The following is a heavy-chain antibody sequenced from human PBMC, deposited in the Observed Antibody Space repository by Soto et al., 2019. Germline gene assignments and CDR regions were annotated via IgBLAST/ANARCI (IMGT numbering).Heavy chain of an antibody. Sequence: QVQLVESGGGVVQSGRSLRLSCVASGFTFSSYGMYWVRQAPGKGLEWVAVISSDGSNEYYADSVKGRFIISRDNSKNTLYLQMNSLRAEDTAVYYCAKDPIAVAGNNYYRMDVWGQGTTVTVSS. CDR1: GFTFSSYG. J-gene: IGHJ6*02. CDR2: ISSDGSNE. D-gene: IGHD6-19*01. CDR3: AKDPIAVAGNNYYRMDV. V-gene: IGHV3-30*18.